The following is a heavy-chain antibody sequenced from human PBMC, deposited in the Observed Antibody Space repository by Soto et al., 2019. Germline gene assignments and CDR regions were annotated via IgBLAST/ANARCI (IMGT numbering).Heavy chain of an antibody. D-gene: IGHD3-3*01. CDR1: GGSISTYY. CDR2: IYSSGST. J-gene: IGHJ5*02. V-gene: IGHV4-4*07. CDR3: ARGQRFSDWFDP. Sequence: PSGTLSLTCAVSGGSISTYYWTWIRQPAGKGLEWIGRIYSSGSTKYNPSLQSRVTMSLDTSNNQFSLRLTSVTAADTAVYYCARGQRFSDWFDPWGQGTVVTVSS.